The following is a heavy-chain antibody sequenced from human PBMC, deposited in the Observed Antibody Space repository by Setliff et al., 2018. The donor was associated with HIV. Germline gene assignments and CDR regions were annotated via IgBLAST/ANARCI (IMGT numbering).Heavy chain of an antibody. V-gene: IGHV4-61*09. J-gene: IGHJ3*02. D-gene: IGHD5-18*01. Sequence: LSLTCTVSGGSISSGSYYWSWIRQPAGKGLEWIGHIYTSGSTNYNPSPKSRLTISVDTSENQFSLKLSSVTAADTAVYYCARGRLGGYTYGSPPAFFDIWGQGTMVTVSS. CDR1: GGSISSGSYY. CDR2: IYTSGST. CDR3: ARGRLGGYTYGSPPAFFDI.